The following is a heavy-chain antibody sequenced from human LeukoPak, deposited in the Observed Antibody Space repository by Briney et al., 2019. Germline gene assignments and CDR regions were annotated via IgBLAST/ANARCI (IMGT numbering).Heavy chain of an antibody. Sequence: ASVKVSCKASGYTFTSYDINWVRQATGQGLEWMGWMNPNSGNTGYAQKFQGRVTMTRNTSISTAYMELSSLRSEDTAVYYCATDPGLGGSGIFWGQGTLVTVSS. V-gene: IGHV1-8*01. CDR2: MNPNSGNT. J-gene: IGHJ4*02. D-gene: IGHD3-10*01. CDR1: GYTFTSYD. CDR3: ATDPGLGGSGIF.